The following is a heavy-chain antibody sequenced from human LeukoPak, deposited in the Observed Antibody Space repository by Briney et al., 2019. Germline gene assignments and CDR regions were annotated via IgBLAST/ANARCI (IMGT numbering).Heavy chain of an antibody. Sequence: GGSLRLSCAASGFSFSNYAMSRVRQAPGKGLEWVSAVGGGGANTDYADSVKGRFTISRDNSKNTLYLQMNSLRAEDTAVYYCAKRRDGYTQYWGQGTLVTVSS. J-gene: IGHJ4*02. CDR1: GFSFSNYA. CDR3: AKRRDGYTQY. V-gene: IGHV3-23*01. CDR2: VGGGGANT. D-gene: IGHD5-24*01.